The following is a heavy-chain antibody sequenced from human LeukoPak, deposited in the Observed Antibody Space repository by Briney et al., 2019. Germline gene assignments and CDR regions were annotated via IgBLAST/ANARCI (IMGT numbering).Heavy chain of an antibody. Sequence: GGSLRLSCAASGFTFSSYGMHWVRQAPGKGLEWVAVISYDGSNKYYADSVKGRFTISRDNSKNTLYLQMNSLRAEDTAVYYCAKDGVGDYYDSSGYPIPYYYYYGMDVWGQGTTVTVSS. CDR2: ISYDGSNK. CDR1: GFTFSSYG. V-gene: IGHV3-30*18. D-gene: IGHD3-22*01. CDR3: AKDGVGDYYDSSGYPIPYYYYYGMDV. J-gene: IGHJ6*02.